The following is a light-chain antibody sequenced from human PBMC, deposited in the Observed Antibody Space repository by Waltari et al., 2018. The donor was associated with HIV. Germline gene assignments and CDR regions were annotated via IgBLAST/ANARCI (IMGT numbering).Light chain of an antibody. CDR2: WAS. J-gene: IGKJ4*01. V-gene: IGKV4-1*01. CDR3: QQYFNTPLT. Sequence: DIVMTQSPDALALSLGERVTINCKSSRTILYNSNNKNYLAWYQQKPGQPPKLLIYWASTRESGVPDRFSGSGSGTDFTLTISNVQTEDMAVYYCQQYFNTPLTFGGGTKVEIK. CDR1: RTILYNSNNKNY.